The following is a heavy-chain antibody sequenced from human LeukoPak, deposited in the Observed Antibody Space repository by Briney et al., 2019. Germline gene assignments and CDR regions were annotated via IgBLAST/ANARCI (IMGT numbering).Heavy chain of an antibody. Sequence: GSLRLSCAASGFTFSGFAMSWVRRTPGKGLEWVSGISGSGDNTLYADSVKGRFTISRDNSKNTLYLQMNSLRAEDTAIYYCAKGLGDSIGYYGRPIDYWGQGTLVTVYS. D-gene: IGHD3-22*01. CDR1: GFTFSGFA. CDR3: AKGLGDSIGYYGRPIDY. J-gene: IGHJ4*02. V-gene: IGHV3-23*01. CDR2: ISGSGDNT.